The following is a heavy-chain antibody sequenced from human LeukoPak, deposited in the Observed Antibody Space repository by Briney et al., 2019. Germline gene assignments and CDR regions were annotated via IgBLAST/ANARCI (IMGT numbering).Heavy chain of an antibody. CDR2: IDPSDSYT. CDR1: GYSFTSYW. CDR3: ARLPGYCSGGSCYRMDV. V-gene: IGHV5-10-1*01. J-gene: IGHJ6*04. D-gene: IGHD2-15*01. Sequence: GESPRISCKGSGYSFTSYWISWVRQMPGKGLEWMGRIDPSDSYTNYSPSFQGHVTISADKSISTAYLQWSSLKASDTAMYYCARLPGYCSGGSCYRMDVWGKGTTVTVSS.